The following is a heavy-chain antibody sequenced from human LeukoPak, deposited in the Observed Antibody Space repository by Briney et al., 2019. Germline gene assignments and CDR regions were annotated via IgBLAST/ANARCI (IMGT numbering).Heavy chain of an antibody. CDR2: ISGSAGST. V-gene: IGHV3-23*01. CDR3: AKDRDYGDYGGYFDY. Sequence: GGSLRLSCAASGFTFSSYAMSWVRQAPGKGLEWVSAISGSAGSTYYADSVKGRFTISRDNSKNTLYLQMNSLRAEDTAVYYCAKDRDYGDYGGYFDYWGQGTLVTVSS. D-gene: IGHD4-17*01. CDR1: GFTFSSYA. J-gene: IGHJ4*02.